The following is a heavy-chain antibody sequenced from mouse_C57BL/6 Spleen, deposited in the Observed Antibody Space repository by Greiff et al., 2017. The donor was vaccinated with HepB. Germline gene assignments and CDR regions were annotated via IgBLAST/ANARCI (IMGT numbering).Heavy chain of an antibody. CDR3: ARIKKIVATYFDY. CDR2: TNPTNGRT. Sequence: VQLQQSGAELVKAGASVKMSRKASGYTFTSYWMHWVKQRLGQGLEWFAETNPTNGRTYNNEKFKSKATLTVDKSSSTAYMLLSGPTFEDSAVYYCARIKKIVATYFDYWGQGTTLTVSS. D-gene: IGHD1-1*01. V-gene: IGHV1S81*02. J-gene: IGHJ2*01. CDR1: GYTFTSYW.